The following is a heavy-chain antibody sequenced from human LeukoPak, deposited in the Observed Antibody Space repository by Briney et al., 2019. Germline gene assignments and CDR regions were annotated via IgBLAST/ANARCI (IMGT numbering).Heavy chain of an antibody. CDR3: AGGIAMVRGGDV. J-gene: IGHJ6*04. CDR2: IKQDGSEK. Sequence: GGSLRLSCAASGLTFSTYWMTWVRQAPGKGLEGVAKIKQDGSEKNYVDSVKGRFTISRDNAKNSLYLQRNSLRVEDTAVYYCAGGIAMVRGGDVWGKGTTVTVSS. D-gene: IGHD3-10*01. V-gene: IGHV3-7*01. CDR1: GLTFSTYW.